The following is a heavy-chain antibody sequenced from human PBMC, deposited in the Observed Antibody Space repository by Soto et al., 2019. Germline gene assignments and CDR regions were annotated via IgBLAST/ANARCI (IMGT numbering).Heavy chain of an antibody. V-gene: IGHV4-59*01. J-gene: IGHJ5*02. D-gene: IGHD6-19*01. CDR2: IYYSGST. Sequence: SETLSLTCTVSGGSISSYYWSWIRQPPGKGLEWIGYIYYSGSTNYNPSLKSRVTISVDTSKNQFSLKLSSVTAADTAVYYCARVLAVAGTGGYPWSPLEYNWFDPWGQGTLVTVSS. CDR1: GGSISSYY. CDR3: ARVLAVAGTGGYPWSPLEYNWFDP.